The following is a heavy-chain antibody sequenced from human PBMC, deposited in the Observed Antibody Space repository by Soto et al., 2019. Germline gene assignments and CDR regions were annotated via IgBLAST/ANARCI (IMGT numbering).Heavy chain of an antibody. Sequence: QVQLVQSGAEVKKPGSSVKVSCKASGGTFSSYAISWVRQAPGQGLEWMGGIIPIFGTANYAQKFQGRVTITADKSTSTAYMELSSLRAEDTAVYYCARAYYYDSRGRYYYYYYGMYVWGQGTTVTVSS. J-gene: IGHJ6*02. V-gene: IGHV1-69*06. CDR3: ARAYYYDSRGRYYYYYYGMYV. CDR2: IIPIFGTA. D-gene: IGHD3-22*01. CDR1: GGTFSSYA.